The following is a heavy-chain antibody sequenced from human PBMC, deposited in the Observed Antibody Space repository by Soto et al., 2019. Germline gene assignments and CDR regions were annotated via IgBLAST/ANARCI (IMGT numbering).Heavy chain of an antibody. CDR1: GFTFSTYG. J-gene: IGHJ3*02. D-gene: IGHD2-2*01. CDR3: ARLYCSATSCYSVGAFDI. Sequence: GGSLRLSCAASGFTFSTYGMHWVRQAPGKGLEWVALIWFDGSDKYYTESVKGRFTISRDNSKSTLYLQMNSLRAEDTAFYYCARLYCSATSCYSVGAFDIRGPGTMVTVSS. CDR2: IWFDGSDK. V-gene: IGHV3-33*01.